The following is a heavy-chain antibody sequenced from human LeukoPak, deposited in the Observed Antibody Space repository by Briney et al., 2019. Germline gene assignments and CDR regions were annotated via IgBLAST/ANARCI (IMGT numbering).Heavy chain of an antibody. CDR2: ISAYNGNT. V-gene: IGHV1-18*04. CDR3: ARDPDFDS. Sequence: ASVKVSCKASGYTFTSFAISWVRQAPGQGLEWMGWISAYNGNTNYAQKLQGRVTMTTDTSTRTAYMELRSLRFDDTAVCYCARDPDFDSWGQGTLVTVSS. CDR1: GYTFTSFA. J-gene: IGHJ4*02.